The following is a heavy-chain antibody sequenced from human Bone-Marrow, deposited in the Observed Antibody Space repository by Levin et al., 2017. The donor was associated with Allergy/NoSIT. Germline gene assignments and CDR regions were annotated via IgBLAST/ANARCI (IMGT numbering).Heavy chain of an antibody. CDR3: AKDAPGSSRDFDY. V-gene: IGHV3-23*01. CDR2: ISGSGVTT. CDR1: GFTFNNYA. D-gene: IGHD3-10*01. Sequence: SGGSLRLSCAASGFTFNNYAMTWVRQAPGKGLEWVSAISGSGVTTYYADSVKGRFTISRDNSKNTLYLQMESLRADDTAVYYCAKDAPGSSRDFDYWGQGTLVTVSS. J-gene: IGHJ4*02.